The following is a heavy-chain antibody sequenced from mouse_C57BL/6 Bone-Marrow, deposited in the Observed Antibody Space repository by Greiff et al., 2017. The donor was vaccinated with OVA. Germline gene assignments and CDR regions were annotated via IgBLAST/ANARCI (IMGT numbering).Heavy chain of an antibody. CDR3: AREQALRYPCWYFDV. Sequence: QVQLQQSGAELVKPGASVKMSCKASGYTFTSYWITWVKQRPGQGLEWIGDIYPGSGSTNYNEKFKSKATLTVDTSSSTAYMQLSSLTSEDSAVYYCAREQALRYPCWYFDVWGTGTTVTVSS. CDR1: GYTFTSYW. D-gene: IGHD1-1*01. V-gene: IGHV1-55*01. J-gene: IGHJ1*03. CDR2: IYPGSGST.